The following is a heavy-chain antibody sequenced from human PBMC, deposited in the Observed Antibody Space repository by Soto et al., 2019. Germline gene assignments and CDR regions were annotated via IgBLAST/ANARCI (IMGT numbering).Heavy chain of an antibody. D-gene: IGHD3-10*01. CDR2: IYPGDSDT. V-gene: IGHV5-51*01. CDR1: EDIFTNYW. J-gene: IGHJ4*02. Sequence: GESLKISCKASEDIFTNYWIGWVRQMPGRGLGWMGIIYPGDSDTRYSPSFQGQVTFSVDKSINTAYLHLSTLKASDTAMFYCVRRRGYSSSGAFDYWAQGTLVTVSS. CDR3: VRRRGYSSSGAFDY.